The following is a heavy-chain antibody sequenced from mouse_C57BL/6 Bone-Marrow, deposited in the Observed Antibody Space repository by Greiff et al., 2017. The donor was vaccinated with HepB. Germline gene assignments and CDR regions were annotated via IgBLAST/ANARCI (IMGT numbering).Heavy chain of an antibody. V-gene: IGHV1-81*01. D-gene: IGHD1-1*01. J-gene: IGHJ2*01. CDR3: ASPPIYYYGRSYFDY. Sequence: LEESGAELARPGASVKLSCKASGYTFTSYGISWVKQRTGQGLEWIGEIYPRSGNTYYNEKFKVKATLTADKSSSTAYMELRSLTSEDSAVYFCASPPIYYYGRSYFDYWGQGTTLTVSS. CDR1: GYTFTSYG. CDR2: IYPRSGNT.